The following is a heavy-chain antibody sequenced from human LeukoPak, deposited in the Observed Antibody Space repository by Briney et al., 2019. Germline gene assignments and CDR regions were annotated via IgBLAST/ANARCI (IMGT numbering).Heavy chain of an antibody. CDR1: GVSISSSNFY. J-gene: IGHJ4*02. V-gene: IGHV4-39*01. Sequence: SETLSLTCTVSGVSISSSNFYWDWIRQPPRKGLEWIGNIYYSGTTYYNPSLKSRVTISLDTSKNQFSLKLNSVTAADTAVYYCARHCVLHIVGPTTWGQGTLVSVSS. D-gene: IGHD2-21*01. CDR3: ARHCVLHIVGPTT. CDR2: IYYSGTT.